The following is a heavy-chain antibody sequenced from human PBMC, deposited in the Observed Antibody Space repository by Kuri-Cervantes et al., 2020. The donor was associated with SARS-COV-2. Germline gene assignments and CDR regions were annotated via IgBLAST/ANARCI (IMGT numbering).Heavy chain of an antibody. V-gene: IGHV4-59*12. CDR3: AKDSPPFIAVAGTGHNWFDP. D-gene: IGHD6-19*01. CDR1: GGSFSGYC. J-gene: IGHJ5*02. CDR2: IYYSGST. Sequence: SETLSLTCAVYGGSFSGYCWSWIRQPPGKGLEWIGYIYYSGSTNYNPSLKSRVTISVDTSKNQFSLKLSSVTAADTAVYYCAKDSPPFIAVAGTGHNWFDPWGQGTLVTVSS.